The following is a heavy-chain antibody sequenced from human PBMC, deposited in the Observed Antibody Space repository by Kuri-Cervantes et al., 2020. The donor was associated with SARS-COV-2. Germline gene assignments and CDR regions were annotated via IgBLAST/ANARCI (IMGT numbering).Heavy chain of an antibody. J-gene: IGHJ5*02. CDR1: GGSISRYY. V-gene: IGHV4-59*08. CDR3: ARQMMSSITIFGVVITRNWFDP. D-gene: IGHD3-3*01. Sequence: SETLSLTCTVSGGSISRYYCSWIRQPPGKGLEWIGYIYYSGSTNYNPSLKSRVTISVDTSKNQFSLKLSSVTAADTAVYYCARQMMSSITIFGVVITRNWFDPWGQGTLVTVSS. CDR2: IYYSGST.